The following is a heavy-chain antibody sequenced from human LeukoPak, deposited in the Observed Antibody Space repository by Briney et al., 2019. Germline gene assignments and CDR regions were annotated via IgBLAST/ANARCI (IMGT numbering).Heavy chain of an antibody. CDR2: INPSSGST. CDR3: ARDLYYASSGGALHI. D-gene: IGHD3-22*01. J-gene: IGHJ3*02. V-gene: IGHV1-46*01. Sequence: ASVKVSCKASGYTFTNYYIHWVRQAPGQGLEWMGMINPSSGSTSYAQRFQGRVTMTRDTSTSTVYMELSSLRSEDTAIYYCARDLYYASSGGALHIWGQGTLFTVSS. CDR1: GYTFTNYY.